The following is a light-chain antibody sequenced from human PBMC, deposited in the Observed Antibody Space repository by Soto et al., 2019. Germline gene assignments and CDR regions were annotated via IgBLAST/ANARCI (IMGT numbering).Light chain of an antibody. J-gene: IGKJ3*01. CDR2: AAS. Sequence: PLTQSPSSLSASVGDRVTITCRASQGINSHLAWYQQKPGKAPQLLIYAASTLQSGVPSRFSGSGSGTDFNLTINSLQPEDFATYFCLQLKSYPLAFGPGTKVDIK. CDR1: QGINSH. CDR3: LQLKSYPLA. V-gene: IGKV1-9*01.